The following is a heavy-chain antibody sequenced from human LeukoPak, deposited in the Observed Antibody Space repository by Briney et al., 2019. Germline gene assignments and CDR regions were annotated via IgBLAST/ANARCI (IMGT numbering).Heavy chain of an antibody. CDR2: IYPVDSDT. CDR3: ALGERRYIPFSSSSLVHPLPNAFDI. D-gene: IGHD6-6*01. CDR1: GYRFTCYW. V-gene: IGHV5-51*01. J-gene: IGHJ3*02. Sequence: GESLKFSSKASGYRFTCYWICWVRQMPGKGLEWMVIIYPVDSDTTYSPPFQVQVTISADKSINTAYLQWRSLKASDTAMYYCALGERRYIPFSSSSLVHPLPNAFDIWGQGTMVTVSS.